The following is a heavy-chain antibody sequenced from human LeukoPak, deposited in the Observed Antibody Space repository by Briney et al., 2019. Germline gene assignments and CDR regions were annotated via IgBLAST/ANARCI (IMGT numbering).Heavy chain of an antibody. CDR3: ARFHSSLHTAGDY. Sequence: ASVKVSCKASGYTFTSYYMHWVRQAPGQGLEWMGIINPSGGGTSYARNFQGRVTMTRDTSTSTVYMELSSLKSEDTAVYYCARFHSSLHTAGDYWGQGTLVTVSS. CDR2: INPSGGGT. CDR1: GYTFTSYY. D-gene: IGHD5-18*01. V-gene: IGHV1-46*01. J-gene: IGHJ4*02.